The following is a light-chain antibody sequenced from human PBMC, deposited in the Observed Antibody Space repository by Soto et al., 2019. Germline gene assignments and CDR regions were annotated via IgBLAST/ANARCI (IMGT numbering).Light chain of an antibody. CDR1: QSLTNSF. V-gene: IGKV3-20*01. CDR3: QQYGSSGT. CDR2: GAS. Sequence: EIVLTQSPGTLSLSLGERATLSCRASQSLTNSFIAWYQQRPGQAPRLLIYGASNRATGIPDRFNGSGSGTAFPLTISRLEPDDFAVYYCQQYGSSGTFGQGTKVDIK. J-gene: IGKJ1*01.